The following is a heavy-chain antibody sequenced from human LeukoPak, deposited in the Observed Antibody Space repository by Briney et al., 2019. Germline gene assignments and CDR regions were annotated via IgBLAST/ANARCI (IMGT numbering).Heavy chain of an antibody. Sequence: SETLSLTCAVYGGSFSGYYWSWIRQPLGKGLEWIGEINHSGSTNYNPSLKSPVTISVDTSKNHFSLKLSSATAADTAMYFCARLDYYGSGDRGFFDYWGLGTLVTVSS. J-gene: IGHJ4*02. CDR2: INHSGST. CDR1: GGSFSGYY. V-gene: IGHV4-34*01. D-gene: IGHD3-10*01. CDR3: ARLDYYGSGDRGFFDY.